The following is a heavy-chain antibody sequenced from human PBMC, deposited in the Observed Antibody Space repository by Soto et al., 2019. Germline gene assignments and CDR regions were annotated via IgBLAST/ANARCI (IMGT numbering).Heavy chain of an antibody. CDR2: IDSSNKYI. D-gene: IGHD2-8*01. V-gene: IGHV3-21*01. Sequence: AXGSLRLSCSASGFTFSTYTMTWARQAPGKGLQWVSSIDSSNKYIFYADSVKGRFTVSRDNTKNSLFLQMTGRRAADTAVYYWTRMPLSCTNPVCSPSRGQGTMVTVSS. CDR1: GFTFSTYT. J-gene: IGHJ1*01. CDR3: TRMPLSCTNPVCSPS.